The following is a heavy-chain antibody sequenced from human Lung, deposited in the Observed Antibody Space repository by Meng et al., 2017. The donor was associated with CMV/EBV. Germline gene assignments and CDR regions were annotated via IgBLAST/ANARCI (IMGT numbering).Heavy chain of an antibody. CDR1: GGSIISSSYY. CDR3: ARDLGGNFYFFGY. CDR2: IYYSGTT. Sequence: SETLSLTCIVSGGSIISSSYYWGWIRQPPGKGLEWIGSIYYSGTTYYNPSLKSRITISVDTSKNQFSLKLSSVNAADTAVYYCARDLGGNFYFFGYWGQGTLVXVSS. J-gene: IGHJ4*02. D-gene: IGHD2/OR15-2a*01. V-gene: IGHV4-39*07.